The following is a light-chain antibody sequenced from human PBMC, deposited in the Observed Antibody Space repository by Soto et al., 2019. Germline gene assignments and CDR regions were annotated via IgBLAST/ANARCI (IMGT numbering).Light chain of an antibody. CDR1: QSLLYSNGYNY. CDR2: LGS. J-gene: IGKJ1*01. V-gene: IGKV2-28*01. CDR3: MQAIQTPRT. Sequence: DIVMTQSPLSLPVTPGEPASISCRSSQSLLYSNGYNYLDWYLQKPGQSPQLLIYLGSNRASGVPDRFSGSASGTDFTLKISRVEAEDVGVYYCMQAIQTPRTFGQGTKVEIK.